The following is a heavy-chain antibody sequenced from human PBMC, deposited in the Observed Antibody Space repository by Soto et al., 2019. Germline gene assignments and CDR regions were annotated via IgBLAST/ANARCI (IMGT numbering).Heavy chain of an antibody. CDR2: IIPIFGTA. CDR3: ASRDSGNFGSYYYYGMDV. J-gene: IGHJ6*02. CDR1: GGTFSSYA. V-gene: IGHV1-69*12. D-gene: IGHD1-26*01. Sequence: QVQLVQSGAEVKKPGSSVKVSCKASGGTFSSYAITWVRQAPGQGLEWMGGIIPIFGTANYAQKFQGRVTITADESTSTPYMELSSLRSEDTAVYYCASRDSGNFGSYYYYGMDVWGQGTTVTVSS.